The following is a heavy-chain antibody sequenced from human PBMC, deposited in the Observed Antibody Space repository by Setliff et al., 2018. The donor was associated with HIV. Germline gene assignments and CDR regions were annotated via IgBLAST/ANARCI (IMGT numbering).Heavy chain of an antibody. V-gene: IGHV5-51*01. Sequence: GESLKISCQGSGYSFTSYWIAWVRQMPGKGLEWMGIIYPGDSDTRYSPSFQGQVTISADKSINTAYLQWRSLQASDTAVYYCARRTRRRGSSYGNIDYWGQGTPVTVSS. CDR1: GYSFTSYW. D-gene: IGHD5-18*01. CDR3: ARRTRRRGSSYGNIDY. J-gene: IGHJ4*02. CDR2: IYPGDSDT.